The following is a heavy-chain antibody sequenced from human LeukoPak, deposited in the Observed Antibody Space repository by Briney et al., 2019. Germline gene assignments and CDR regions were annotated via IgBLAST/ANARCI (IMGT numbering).Heavy chain of an antibody. D-gene: IGHD1-20*01. CDR3: ARQVRYNWNPYYFDY. V-gene: IGHV4-59*08. CDR2: IYYSGST. CDR1: GGSISSYY. J-gene: IGHJ4*02. Sequence: SETLSLTCTVSGGSISSYYWSWIRQPPGKGLEWIGYIYYSGSTNYNSSLKSRVTISVDTSKNQFSLKLSSVTAADTAVYYCARQVRYNWNPYYFDYWGQGTLVTVSS.